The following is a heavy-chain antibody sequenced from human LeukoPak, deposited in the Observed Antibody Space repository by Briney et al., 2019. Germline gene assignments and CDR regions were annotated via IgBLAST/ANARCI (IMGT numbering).Heavy chain of an antibody. Sequence: SXTLSLTCTVSGGSISSHYWSWIRQPPGKGLEWIGYIYYSGSTNYNPSLKSRVTISGDTSKNQFSLKLSSVTAADTAVYYCAREGPPNYDTIWGQGTMVTVST. V-gene: IGHV4-59*11. CDR1: GGSISSHY. CDR3: AREGPPNYDTI. CDR2: IYYSGST. J-gene: IGHJ3*02. D-gene: IGHD3-9*01.